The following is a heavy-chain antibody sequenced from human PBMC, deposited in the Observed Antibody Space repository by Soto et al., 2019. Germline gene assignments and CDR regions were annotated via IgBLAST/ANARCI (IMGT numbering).Heavy chain of an antibody. D-gene: IGHD1-1*01. Sequence: EVQLVESGGGLVQPGESLRLSCAASGFTFSSYSLNWVRQAPGKVVEWVSYISTSSSNIYYAESVKGRFTISRDNANNSLYLQMNSLTDGDTAVYYCASDWYRNALAPSAFDIWGQGTMVIVSS. CDR2: ISTSSSNI. CDR1: GFTFSSYS. V-gene: IGHV3-48*02. CDR3: ASDWYRNALAPSAFDI. J-gene: IGHJ3*02.